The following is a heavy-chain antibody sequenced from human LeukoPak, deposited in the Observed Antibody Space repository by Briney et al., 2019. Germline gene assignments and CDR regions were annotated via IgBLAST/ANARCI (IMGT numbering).Heavy chain of an antibody. J-gene: IGHJ4*02. CDR3: ARDGSARVFDY. Sequence: GGSLRLSCAASGFTFSSYSMNWVRQAPGKGLEWVSSISSSSSYIYYADSVKGRFTISRDNAKNSLYLQMNSLRAEDTALYYCARDGSARVFDYWGQGTLVTVSS. CDR2: ISSSSSYI. V-gene: IGHV3-21*04. CDR1: GFTFSSYS. D-gene: IGHD6-25*01.